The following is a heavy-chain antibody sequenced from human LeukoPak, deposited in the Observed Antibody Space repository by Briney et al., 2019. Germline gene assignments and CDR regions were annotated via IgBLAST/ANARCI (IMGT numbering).Heavy chain of an antibody. J-gene: IGHJ4*02. V-gene: IGHV4-4*09. D-gene: IGHD5-12*01. CDR3: ARIPLAYIGAYYFDY. Sequence: SETLSLTCTVSRGSINGSIRSFYWSWLRQPPGKGLEWIGYISSSGSTHDNPSLRSRVTISLDASKNQFFLTLSSVSAADTALYYCARIPLAYIGAYYFDYWGQGTLVTVSP. CDR1: RGSINGSIRSFY. CDR2: ISSSGST.